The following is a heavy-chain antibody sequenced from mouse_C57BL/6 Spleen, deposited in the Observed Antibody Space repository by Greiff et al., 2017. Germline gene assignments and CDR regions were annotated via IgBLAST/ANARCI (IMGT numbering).Heavy chain of an antibody. CDR1: GYTFTDYY. CDR2: INPYNGGT. J-gene: IGHJ4*01. CDR3: ARDDGLRTMDY. D-gene: IGHD2-3*01. V-gene: IGHV1-19*01. Sequence: VQLKESGPVLVKPGASVKMSCKASGYTFTDYYMNWVKQSHGKSLEWIGVINPYNGGTSYNQKFKGKATLTVDKSSSTAYMELNSLTSEDSAVYYCARDDGLRTMDYWGQGTSVTVSS.